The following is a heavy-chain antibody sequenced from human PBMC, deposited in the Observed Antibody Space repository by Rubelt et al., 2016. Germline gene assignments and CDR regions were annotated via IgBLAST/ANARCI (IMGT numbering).Heavy chain of an antibody. V-gene: IGHV3-7*03. Sequence: EVQLLESGGGLVQPGGSLRLSCVASGFTFTDYWMNWVRQAPGKGLGWGGRIKGDGSEKHTVESVKGRYTFSRDKAKNSIYVQMISLRDDDTAVYYCARPGLWHAFDIWGQGTVVTVSS. CDR3: ARPGLWHAFDI. CDR2: IKGDGSEK. J-gene: IGHJ3*02. D-gene: IGHD2-21*01. CDR1: GFTFTDYW.